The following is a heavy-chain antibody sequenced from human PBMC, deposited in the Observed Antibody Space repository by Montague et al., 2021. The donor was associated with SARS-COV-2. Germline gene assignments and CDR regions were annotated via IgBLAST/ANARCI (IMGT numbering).Heavy chain of an antibody. CDR3: ASVYTVTYYFDY. V-gene: IGHV4-61*02. CDR2: ISISGST. CDR1: GGSISSGSYY. D-gene: IGHD4-17*01. J-gene: IGHJ4*02. Sequence: TLSLTCTVSGGSISSGSYYWSWIRQPAGKGLEWIGRISISGSTNYNPPLKSRVTISVDTSKNQFSLKLSSVTAADTAVYYCASVYTVTYYFDYWGRGTLVTVSS.